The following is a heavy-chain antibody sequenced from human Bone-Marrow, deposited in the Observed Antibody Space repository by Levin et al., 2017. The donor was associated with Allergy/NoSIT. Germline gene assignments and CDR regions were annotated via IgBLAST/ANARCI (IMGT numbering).Heavy chain of an antibody. V-gene: IGHV4-39*01. CDR1: GGSISSSSYY. CDR3: ARQPGDPPTLGY. J-gene: IGHJ4*02. D-gene: IGHD3-16*01. CDR2: IYYSGST. Sequence: SETLSLTCTVSGGSISSSSYYWGWIRQPPGKGLEWIGSIYYSGSTYYNPSLKSRVTISVDTSKNQFSLKLSSVTAADTAVYYCARQPGDPPTLGYWGQGTLVTVSS.